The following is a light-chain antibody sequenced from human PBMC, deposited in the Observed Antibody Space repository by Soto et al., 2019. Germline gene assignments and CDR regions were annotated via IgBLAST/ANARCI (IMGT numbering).Light chain of an antibody. CDR1: QSISSY. CDR2: NAS. V-gene: IGKV3-11*01. Sequence: EIVLTQSPATLSLSPGERATLSCRASQSISSYLAWYQQKPGQAPQLLIYNASNRATGIPARFSGSGSGTDFTLTISSLEPEDFAVYYCQQRSNWRGLTFGGGTKVEIK. CDR3: QQRSNWRGLT. J-gene: IGKJ4*01.